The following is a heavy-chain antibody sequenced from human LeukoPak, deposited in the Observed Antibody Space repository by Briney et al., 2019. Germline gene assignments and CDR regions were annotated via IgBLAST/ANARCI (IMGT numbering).Heavy chain of an antibody. D-gene: IGHD3-10*01. Sequence: GGSLRLSCAASGFTFRTYTMDWVRQAPGKGLEYVSGINSDGSTTFYASSVKGRFTIFRDNSKNTLYLQMDSLRAEDMAVYYCALRGSSGTYFSSWGQGTLVTVSS. J-gene: IGHJ5*02. V-gene: IGHV3-64*01. CDR1: GFTFRTYT. CDR2: INSDGSTT. CDR3: ALRGSSGTYFSS.